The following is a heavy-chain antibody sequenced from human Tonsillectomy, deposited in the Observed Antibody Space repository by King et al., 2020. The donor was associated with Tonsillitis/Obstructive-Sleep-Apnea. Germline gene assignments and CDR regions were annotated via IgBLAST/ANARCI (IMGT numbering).Heavy chain of an antibody. CDR1: GFTFSSYA. V-gene: IGHV3-30*04. CDR2: ISYDGTNK. CDR3: ARDPFWSGYPSRDFDY. J-gene: IGHJ4*02. D-gene: IGHD3-3*01. Sequence: VQLVESGGGVVQPGRSLRLSCAASGFTFSSYAMHWVRQAPGKGLEWVAVISYDGTNKYYADSVKGRFTISRDNSKNTLYLQMNSLRAEDTAVFYCARDPFWSGYPSRDFDYWGQGTLVTVSS.